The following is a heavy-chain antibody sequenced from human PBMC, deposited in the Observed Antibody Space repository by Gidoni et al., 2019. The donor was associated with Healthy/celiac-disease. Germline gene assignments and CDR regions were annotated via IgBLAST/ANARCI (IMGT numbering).Heavy chain of an antibody. Sequence: EVQLVESGGGLVQPGRSLRLSCAASGFTFDDYAMHWVRQAPGKGLEWVSGISWNSGSIGYADSVKGRFTISRDNAKNSLYLQMNSLRAEDTALYYCAKDRGYSYGAVDYWGQGTLVTVSS. CDR2: ISWNSGSI. CDR3: AKDRGYSYGAVDY. J-gene: IGHJ4*02. D-gene: IGHD5-18*01. CDR1: GFTFDDYA. V-gene: IGHV3-9*01.